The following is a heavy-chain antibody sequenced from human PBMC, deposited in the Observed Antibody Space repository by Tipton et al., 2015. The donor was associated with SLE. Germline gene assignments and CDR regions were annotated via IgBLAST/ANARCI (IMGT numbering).Heavy chain of an antibody. CDR3: ARLERWQQLNWFDP. V-gene: IGHV1-18*01. Sequence: QLVQSGAEVKKPGASVKVSCKASGYTFTSYGISWVRQAPGQGLEWMGWISVYNGNRNYAQKFQGRVTMTTDTSTNTAYMELRSLRSDDTAVYYCARLERWQQLNWFDPGGQGTLVTVSS. CDR2: ISVYNGNR. D-gene: IGHD2-15*01. CDR1: GYTFTSYG. J-gene: IGHJ5*02.